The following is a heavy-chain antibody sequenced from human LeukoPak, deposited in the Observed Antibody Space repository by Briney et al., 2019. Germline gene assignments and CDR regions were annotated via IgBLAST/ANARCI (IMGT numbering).Heavy chain of an antibody. D-gene: IGHD3-9*01. V-gene: IGHV1-2*02. J-gene: IGHJ4*02. CDR2: INPNSGGT. CDR1: GYTFTGYY. Sequence: ASVQVSCKASGYTFTGYYMHWVRQAPGQGLEWMGWINPNSGGTNYAQKFQGRVTMTRDTSISTASVELSRLRSDDTAVYYCARDDPSYDILTGYYMDPYFDYWGQGTLVTVSS. CDR3: ARDDPSYDILTGYYMDPYFDY.